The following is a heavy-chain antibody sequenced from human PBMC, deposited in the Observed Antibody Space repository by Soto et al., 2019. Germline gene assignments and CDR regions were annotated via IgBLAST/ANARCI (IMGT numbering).Heavy chain of an antibody. CDR1: GYTFTGYY. Sequence: ASVKVSCKASGYTFTGYYMHWVRQAPGQGLEWMGWINPNSGGTNYAQKFQGRVTMTRDTSISTAYMELSRLRSDDTAVYYCARGPRITIFGVVIMRHWFDPWGQGTLVIVSS. J-gene: IGHJ5*02. D-gene: IGHD3-3*01. CDR3: ARGPRITIFGVVIMRHWFDP. V-gene: IGHV1-2*02. CDR2: INPNSGGT.